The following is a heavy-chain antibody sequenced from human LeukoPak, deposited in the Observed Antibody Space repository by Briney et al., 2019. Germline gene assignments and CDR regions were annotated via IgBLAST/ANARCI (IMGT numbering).Heavy chain of an antibody. CDR2: SDPENGKT. CDR1: GYIFTELS. Sequence: ASVKVSCKVSGYIFTELSMHWVRQSPGKGLEWMGGSDPENGKTVYAQNFQGRVTMTEDTSADTAYMELSSLRSEDTAVYYCAIDTVYYDPPSYWGQGTRVTVSS. D-gene: IGHD3-16*01. J-gene: IGHJ4*01. V-gene: IGHV1-24*01. CDR3: AIDTVYYDPPSY.